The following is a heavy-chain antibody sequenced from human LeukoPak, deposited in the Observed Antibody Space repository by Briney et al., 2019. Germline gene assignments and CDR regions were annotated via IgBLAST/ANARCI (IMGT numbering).Heavy chain of an antibody. CDR2: ISCSSSTI. V-gene: IGHV3-48*01. J-gene: IGHJ3*02. CDR3: ARDPIPIAVAGNDAFDI. D-gene: IGHD6-19*01. CDR1: GFTFSSYS. Sequence: PGGSLRLSCAASGFTFSSYSMNWVRQAPGKGLEWVSYISCSSSTIYYADSMKGRFTISRDNAKNSLYLQMNSLRAEDTAVYYCARDPIPIAVAGNDAFDIWGQGTMVTVSS.